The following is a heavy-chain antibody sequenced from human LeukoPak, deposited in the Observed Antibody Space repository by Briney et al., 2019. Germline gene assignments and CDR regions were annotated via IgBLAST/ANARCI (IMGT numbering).Heavy chain of an antibody. V-gene: IGHV3-74*01. CDR2: VNTDGDST. J-gene: IGHJ4*02. Sequence: PGGSLRLSCAASGFTFSSYWLHWVRQAPGKGLVWVSRVNTDGDSTTYADSVKGRFTISRDNSKNTLYLQMNSLRAEDTAVYYCARLRGDTQGYWGQGTLVTVSS. CDR1: GFTFSSYW. CDR3: ARLRGDTQGY. D-gene: IGHD3-10*01.